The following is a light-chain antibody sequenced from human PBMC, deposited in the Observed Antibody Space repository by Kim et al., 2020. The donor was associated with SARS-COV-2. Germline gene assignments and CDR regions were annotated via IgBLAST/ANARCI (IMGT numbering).Light chain of an antibody. V-gene: IGLV6-57*02. CDR1: SGSIASNY. CDR2: EDN. Sequence: NFMLTQPHSVSESPGKTVTISCTGSSGSIASNYVQWYQQRPGSAPTTVIYEDNQRPSGVPDRFSGSIDSSSNSASLTISGLKTEDEADYYCQSYDRSNRWVFGGGTQLTVL. J-gene: IGLJ3*02. CDR3: QSYDRSNRWV.